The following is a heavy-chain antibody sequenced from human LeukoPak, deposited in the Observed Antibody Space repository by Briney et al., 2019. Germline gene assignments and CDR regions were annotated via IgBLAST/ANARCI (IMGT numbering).Heavy chain of an antibody. Sequence: GGSLTLSCEASGFTFSSHGMNWVRQAPGKGLEWVAYVSDGGSHIFYAESVKGRFTVSRDNAKSSVFLQMDSLRAEDTAVYYCARDQSGWYLGFDVWGQGTMVIVSS. J-gene: IGHJ3*01. CDR1: GFTFSSHG. D-gene: IGHD6-19*01. V-gene: IGHV3-48*03. CDR3: ARDQSGWYLGFDV. CDR2: VSDGGSHI.